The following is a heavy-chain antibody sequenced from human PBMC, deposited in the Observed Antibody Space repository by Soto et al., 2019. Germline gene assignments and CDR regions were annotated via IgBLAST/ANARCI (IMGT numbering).Heavy chain of an antibody. V-gene: IGHV4-38-2*01. CDR3: ARARWYDAFDV. Sequence: LSLTCAVSGFFISSGNYWGWIRKPPGKGLEWIGSIFHGGNTYCNPSLKSRVTISVDMSKNQFSLKLNSVTAADTAVYYCARARWYDAFDVWGQGTVVTVSS. CDR2: IFHGGNT. D-gene: IGHD2-15*01. CDR1: GFFISSGNY. J-gene: IGHJ3*01.